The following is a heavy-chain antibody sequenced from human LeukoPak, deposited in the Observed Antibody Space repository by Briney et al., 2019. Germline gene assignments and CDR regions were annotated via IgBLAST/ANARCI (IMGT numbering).Heavy chain of an antibody. J-gene: IGHJ4*02. V-gene: IGHV3-7*01. CDR1: GFTFSSYW. CDR2: IKQDASEK. CDR3: ARVSLAGASFDS. D-gene: IGHD6-13*01. Sequence: GGSLRLSCVASGFTFSSYWMSWVRQAPGKGLEWVANIKQDASEKYYVASVTGRFTIFKDNAKNSLYLQMNSLRAEDTAVYFCARVSLAGASFDSWGQGTLVTVAS.